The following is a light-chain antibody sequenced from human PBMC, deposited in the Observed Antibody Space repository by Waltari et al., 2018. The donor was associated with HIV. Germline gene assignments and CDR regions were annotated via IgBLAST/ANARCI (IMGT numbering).Light chain of an antibody. CDR3: AAWDGSLSVVL. CDR1: SSNIGSNT. CDR2: SNN. J-gene: IGLJ3*02. Sequence: QSVLTQPPSASGTPGQRVTISCSGSSSNIGSNTVNWYQHLPGTSPKLLIYSNNQRPSGVPDRFSGSKSGTSASLAISGLRSDDEADYYCAAWDGSLSVVLFGGGTKLTVL. V-gene: IGLV1-44*01.